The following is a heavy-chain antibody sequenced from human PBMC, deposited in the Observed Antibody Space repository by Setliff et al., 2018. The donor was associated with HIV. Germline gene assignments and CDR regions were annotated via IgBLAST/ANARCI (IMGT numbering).Heavy chain of an antibody. V-gene: IGHV4-61*09. CDR1: GGSINRGTYY. CDR3: ARRGRTGNSYVLSWFDP. Sequence: SETLSLTCSVSGGSINRGTYYWTWIRQSAGKGLEWIGHIYITGDTDYSPSLKSRVTISVDTSKNQFSLTLTSVTATDTAVYYCARRGRTGNSYVLSWFDPWGQGTLVTVSS. J-gene: IGHJ5*02. D-gene: IGHD3-10*02. CDR2: IYITGDT.